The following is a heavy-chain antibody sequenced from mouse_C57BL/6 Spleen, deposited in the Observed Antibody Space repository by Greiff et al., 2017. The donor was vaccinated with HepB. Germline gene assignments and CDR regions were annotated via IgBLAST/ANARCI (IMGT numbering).Heavy chain of an antibody. CDR3: ASFPLSY. CDR1: GSTFTSYW. J-gene: IGHJ3*01. V-gene: IGHV1-64*01. CDR2: IHPNSGST. Sequence: QVQLQQPGAELVKPGASVKLSCKASGSTFTSYWMHWVKQRPGQGLEWIGMIHPNSGSTNYNEKFKSKATLTVDNTSSTAYMKLSSLASEDSAVYYCASFPLSYWGQGTLVTVSA.